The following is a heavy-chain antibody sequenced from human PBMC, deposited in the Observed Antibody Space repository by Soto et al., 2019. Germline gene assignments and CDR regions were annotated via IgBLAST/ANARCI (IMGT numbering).Heavy chain of an antibody. CDR2: ISSGSHYI. Sequence: VGSLRLSCAASGFSFSSYNMNWVRQAPGKGLEWVSCISSGSHYIYYADSVKGRFTISRDSAKNSVYLEMNSLRAEDTAVYYCARERWFGEAGFDNWGQGTLVTVSS. CDR3: ARERWFGEAGFDN. CDR1: GFSFSSYN. J-gene: IGHJ4*02. D-gene: IGHD3-10*01. V-gene: IGHV3-21*01.